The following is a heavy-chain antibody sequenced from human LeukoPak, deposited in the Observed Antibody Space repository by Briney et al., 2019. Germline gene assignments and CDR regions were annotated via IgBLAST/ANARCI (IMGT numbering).Heavy chain of an antibody. CDR3: VRGLVVITMGFLFDY. D-gene: IGHD2-21*01. V-gene: IGHV3-30*01. Sequence: SVKGRFSISKDSSKNTLYLQMNSLRVEDTAVYYCVRGLVVITMGFLFDYWGQGTLVTVSS. J-gene: IGHJ4*02.